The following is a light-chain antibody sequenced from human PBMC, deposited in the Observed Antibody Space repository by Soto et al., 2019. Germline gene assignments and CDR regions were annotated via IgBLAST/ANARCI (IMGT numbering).Light chain of an antibody. J-gene: IGLJ2*01. CDR1: SGHSSYA. CDR3: QTWGTGVV. Sequence: QLVLTQSPSASASLGASVKLTCTLSSGHSSYAIAWHQQQPEKGPRYLMKLNSDGSHSKGDGIPDRFSGSSSGAERYLTISSLRSEDEADYYWQTWGTGVVFGGGTKLTVL. CDR2: LNSDGSH. V-gene: IGLV4-69*01.